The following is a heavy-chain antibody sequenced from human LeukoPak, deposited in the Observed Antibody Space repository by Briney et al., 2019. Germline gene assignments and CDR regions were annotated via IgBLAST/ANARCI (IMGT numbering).Heavy chain of an antibody. Sequence: SVKVSCKASGGTFSSYAISWVRQAPGQRLEWMGGIIPIFGTANYAQKFQGRVTITADESTSTAYMELSSLRSEDTAVYYCARDGAYTAALDYWGQGTLVTVSS. CDR2: IIPIFGTA. CDR3: ARDGAYTAALDY. J-gene: IGHJ4*02. D-gene: IGHD2-2*01. V-gene: IGHV1-69*01. CDR1: GGTFSSYA.